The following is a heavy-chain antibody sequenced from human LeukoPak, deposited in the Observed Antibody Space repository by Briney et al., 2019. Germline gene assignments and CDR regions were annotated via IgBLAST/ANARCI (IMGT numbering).Heavy chain of an antibody. Sequence: ASVKVSCKASGGTFSSYAISWVRQAPGQGLEWVGWISPYNGNTNYAQKLQGRVTMTTDTSTSTAYMELRSLRSDDTAVYYCARDYYGSGTETEYWGQGTLVTVSS. J-gene: IGHJ4*02. CDR3: ARDYYGSGTETEY. CDR1: GGTFSSYA. D-gene: IGHD3-10*01. CDR2: ISPYNGNT. V-gene: IGHV1-18*01.